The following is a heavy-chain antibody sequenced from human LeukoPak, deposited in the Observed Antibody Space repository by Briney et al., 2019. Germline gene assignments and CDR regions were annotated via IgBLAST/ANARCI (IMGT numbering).Heavy chain of an antibody. J-gene: IGHJ5*02. V-gene: IGHV1-8*01. CDR3: ARGRHYYGSGSLRIFDP. D-gene: IGHD3-10*01. CDR1: GYTFTSYD. CDR2: MNPNSGNT. Sequence: ASVKVSCKASGYTFTSYDINWVRQATGQGLEWMGWMNPNSGNTGYAQKFQGRVTMTRNTSISTAYMELSSLRSEDTAVYYCARGRHYYGSGSLRIFDPWGQGTLVTVSS.